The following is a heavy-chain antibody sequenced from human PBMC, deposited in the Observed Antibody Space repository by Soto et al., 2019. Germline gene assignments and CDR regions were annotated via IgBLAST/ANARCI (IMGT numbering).Heavy chain of an antibody. V-gene: IGHV4-61*08. CDR1: NFSITDGFH. D-gene: IGHD4-17*01. J-gene: IGHJ4*01. CDR3: ARGSIDGDYPDY. Sequence: SETLSLTCFVSNFSITDGFHWGWIRQPPGKGLEWIGYISYSGSTNYNLSLKSRVTISVDTSKNQLSLRLSSVTAADTAVYYCARGSIDGDYPDYWGHGTLVTVSS. CDR2: ISYSGST.